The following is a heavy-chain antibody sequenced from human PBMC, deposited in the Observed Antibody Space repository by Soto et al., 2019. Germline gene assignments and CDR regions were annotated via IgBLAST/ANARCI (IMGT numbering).Heavy chain of an antibody. Sequence: QVQLVESGGGVVQPGRSLRLSCAASGFTFSSYAMHWVRQAPGKGLEWVAVISYDGSNKYYADSVKGRFTISRDNSKNTMYVQMNSLRADDTAVYYFAGGSVDNYVWGSYPFWWGQGTLVTVSS. CDR3: AGGSVDNYVWGSYPFW. CDR2: ISYDGSNK. CDR1: GFTFSSYA. V-gene: IGHV3-30-3*01. J-gene: IGHJ4*02. D-gene: IGHD3-16*01.